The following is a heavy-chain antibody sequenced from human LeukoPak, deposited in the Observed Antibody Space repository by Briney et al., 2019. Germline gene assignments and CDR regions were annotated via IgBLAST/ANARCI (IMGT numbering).Heavy chain of an antibody. CDR3: ARVEQQLPFEYYYYIDV. CDR2: ISGDGNT. V-gene: IGHV1-18*01. J-gene: IGHJ6*03. CDR1: GYTLDSYG. D-gene: IGHD6-13*01. Sequence: ASVKVSCKASGYTLDSYGITWVRQAPGQGLEWMGWISGDGNTKYAQKLQGRVTVTTDTSTNTAYMELRSLTSDDTAMYYCARVEQQLPFEYYYYIDVWGKGTTVTVSS.